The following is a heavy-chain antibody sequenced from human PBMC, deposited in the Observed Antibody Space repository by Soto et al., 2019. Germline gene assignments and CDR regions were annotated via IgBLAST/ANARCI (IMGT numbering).Heavy chain of an antibody. CDR1: GGSISSYY. CDR3: ATRPPAAWHGVFDF. V-gene: IGHV4-59*01. Sequence: QVQLQESGPRLVKPSETLSLTCTVSGGSISSYYWSWIRQSPGKGPEWIGYVFHSGSTDYNPSLTSRVTISLDTSKNQFSLNLNSVTAADTAVYYCATRPPAAWHGVFDFWGQGTLVTVSS. J-gene: IGHJ4*02. D-gene: IGHD5-12*01. CDR2: VFHSGST.